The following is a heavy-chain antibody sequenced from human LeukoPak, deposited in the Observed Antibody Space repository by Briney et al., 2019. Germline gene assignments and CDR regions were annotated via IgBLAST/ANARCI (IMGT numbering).Heavy chain of an antibody. V-gene: IGHV4-4*07. Sequence: ASETLSLTCTVSGVSISSYYWSWIRQPAGKGLEWIGRIYTSGSTNYNPSLKSRVTMSVDTSKNQFSLKLSSVTAADTAVYYCASLNSGSYYGDWFDPWGQGTLVTVSS. CDR2: IYTSGST. CDR1: GVSISSYY. J-gene: IGHJ5*02. CDR3: ASLNSGSYYGDWFDP. D-gene: IGHD1-26*01.